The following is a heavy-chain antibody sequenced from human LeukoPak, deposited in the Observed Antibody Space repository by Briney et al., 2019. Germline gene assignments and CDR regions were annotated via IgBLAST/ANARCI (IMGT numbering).Heavy chain of an antibody. CDR1: GFTFSNYA. CDR2: ISGSGTST. V-gene: IGHV3-23*01. CDR3: TTGYGDYVDY. Sequence: GGSLRLSCAASGFTFSNYAMTWVRQAPGKGLEWVSAISGSGTSTYYADSVKGRFTISGDNSKNTLYLQMNSLKTEDTAVYYCTTGYGDYVDYWGQGTLVTVSS. J-gene: IGHJ4*02. D-gene: IGHD4-17*01.